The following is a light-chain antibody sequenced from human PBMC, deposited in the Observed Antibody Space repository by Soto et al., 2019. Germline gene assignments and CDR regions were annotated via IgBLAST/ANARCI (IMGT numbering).Light chain of an antibody. CDR1: QSISNNY. J-gene: IGKJ2*01. Sequence: ENVLTQSPDILSLSPGERVTLSCRASQSISNNYLAWYQQKPGQAPRVLIYGASSRATGIPDRFSGSGSGTDFTLAISRLQPEEFALYYCQQYGRSLPTFGRGTKLEIK. V-gene: IGKV3-20*01. CDR3: QQYGRSLPT. CDR2: GAS.